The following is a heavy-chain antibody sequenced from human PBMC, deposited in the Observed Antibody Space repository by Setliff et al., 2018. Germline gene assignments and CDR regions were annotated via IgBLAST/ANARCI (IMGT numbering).Heavy chain of an antibody. CDR3: AKQVLNSSWPNDAFDI. CDR1: GFIFTSYA. D-gene: IGHD6-13*01. CDR2: WNCAGQST. J-gene: IGHJ3*02. Sequence: GGSLRLSCAASGFIFTSYAMSWVHQAPGKGLGWVPGWNCAGQSTYYADSVKGRFTISKDNSKNTLYLQRNSLRAEDAAVYYCAKQVLNSSWPNDAFDIWGQGTMVTVSS. V-gene: IGHV3-23*01.